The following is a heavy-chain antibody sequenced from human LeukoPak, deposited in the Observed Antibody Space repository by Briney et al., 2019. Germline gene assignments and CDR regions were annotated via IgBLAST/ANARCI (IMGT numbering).Heavy chain of an antibody. J-gene: IGHJ5*02. D-gene: IGHD2-15*01. Sequence: GGSLRLSCAASGFTFSSYAMSWVRQAPGKGLEWVSAISGSGGSTYYADSVKGRFTISRDNSKNTLYLQMNSLRAEDTAVYYCAKGLDIVVVAAAEGDWFDPWGQGTLVTVSS. V-gene: IGHV3-23*01. CDR1: GFTFSSYA. CDR3: AKGLDIVVVAAAEGDWFDP. CDR2: ISGSGGST.